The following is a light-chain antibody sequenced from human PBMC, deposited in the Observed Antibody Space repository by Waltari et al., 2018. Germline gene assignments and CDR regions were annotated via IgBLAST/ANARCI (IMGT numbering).Light chain of an antibody. J-gene: IGLJ1*01. CDR3: SSYTSSSTNYV. CDR2: AVS. V-gene: IGLV2-14*03. Sequence: QSALTQPASVSGSPGQSIPISCTGTRSDVGGSNYVSSYQQHPGKAPKLMIYAVSNRPSGVSNRFSGSKSGNTASLTISGLQAEDEADYYCSSYTSSSTNYVFGTGTKVTVL. CDR1: RSDVGGSNY.